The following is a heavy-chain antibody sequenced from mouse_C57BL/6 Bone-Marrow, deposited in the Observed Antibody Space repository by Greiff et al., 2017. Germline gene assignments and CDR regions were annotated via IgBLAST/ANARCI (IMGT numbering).Heavy chain of an antibody. Sequence: DVMLVESGAGLVKPGGSLKLSCAASGFTFSSYTMSWVRQTPEKRLEWVATISGGGGNTYYPDSVKGRFTLSRDTATNTLYLQMSSVRSEDTALYCCARQGLLCFDYWGQGTTVTVSS. CDR3: ARQGLLCFDY. J-gene: IGHJ2*01. D-gene: IGHD2-1*01. CDR2: ISGGGGNT. CDR1: GFTFSSYT. V-gene: IGHV5-9*01.